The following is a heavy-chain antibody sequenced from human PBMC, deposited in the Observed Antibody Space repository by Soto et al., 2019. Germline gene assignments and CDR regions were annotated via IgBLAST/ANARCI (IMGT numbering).Heavy chain of an antibody. CDR1: GFXXXXYW. J-gene: IGHJ4*02. CDR3: VRGGQLDS. CDR2: INSDDSSR. D-gene: IGHD3-16*01. Sequence: EVRLVESGGGLVXPGGSXXLSCAASGFXXXXYWMHWVRQAPGKGLVWVSRINSDDSSRNYADSVKGRFLISRDNAKNTLLLQMNNLRVDDTAVYYCVRGGQLDSWGQGTLVTVSS. V-gene: IGHV3-74*01.